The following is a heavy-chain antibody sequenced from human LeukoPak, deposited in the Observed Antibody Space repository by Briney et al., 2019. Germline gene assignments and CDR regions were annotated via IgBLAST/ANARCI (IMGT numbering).Heavy chain of an antibody. V-gene: IGHV1-24*01. CDR2: FDPEDGET. J-gene: IGHJ3*02. CDR1: GYTLTELS. Sequence: ASVKVSCKVSGYTLTELSMHWVRQAPGKGLECMGGFDPEDGETIYAQKFQGRVTITTDESTSTAYMELSSLRSEDTAVYYCARARRYCSSTSCYTRAPLFDAFDIWGQGTMVTVSS. CDR3: ARARRYCSSTSCYTRAPLFDAFDI. D-gene: IGHD2-2*02.